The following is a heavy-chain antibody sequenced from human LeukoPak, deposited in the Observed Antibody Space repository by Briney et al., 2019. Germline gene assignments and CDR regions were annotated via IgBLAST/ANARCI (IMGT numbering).Heavy chain of an antibody. J-gene: IGHJ4*02. CDR1: GVSFSGYY. V-gene: IGHV4-34*01. CDR2: INHSGST. D-gene: IGHD5-18*01. CDR3: ARQASGSYGPTPDY. Sequence: SETLSLTCAVYGVSFSGYYWSWVRQPPGKGLEWIGEINHSGSTNYNPSFKSRVTISVNTSKNQLALMQSSVLAADTAVYYCARQASGSYGPTPDYWGQGTLVTVSS.